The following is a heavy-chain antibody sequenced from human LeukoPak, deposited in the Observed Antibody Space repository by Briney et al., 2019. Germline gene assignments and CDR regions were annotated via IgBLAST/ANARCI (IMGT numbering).Heavy chain of an antibody. J-gene: IGHJ3*02. CDR3: AATGTTSGWAFDI. Sequence: ASVKVSCKASGFTFTSSAVQWVRQARGQRLEWVGWIVVGSGDTNYAQKFQERVTITRDMSTSTAYMELSSLRSEDTAVYYCAATGTTSGWAFDIWGQGTMVTVSS. CDR2: IVVGSGDT. CDR1: GFTFTSSA. D-gene: IGHD1-1*01. V-gene: IGHV1-58*01.